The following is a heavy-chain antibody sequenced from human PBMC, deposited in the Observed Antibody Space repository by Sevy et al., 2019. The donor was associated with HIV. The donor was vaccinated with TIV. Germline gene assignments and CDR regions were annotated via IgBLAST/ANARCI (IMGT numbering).Heavy chain of an antibody. CDR1: GFTFTSYA. CDR2: VSGSGGST. Sequence: GGSLRLSCAVSGFTFTSYAMYWVRQAPGRGLEWVSGVSGSGGSTYYADSVKGRFSISRDNSRNTLYLQINTLRAEDTAVYYCVKDVAYDNTYLDYWGQGTLVTVSS. J-gene: IGHJ4*02. CDR3: VKDVAYDNTYLDY. V-gene: IGHV3-23*01. D-gene: IGHD3-22*01.